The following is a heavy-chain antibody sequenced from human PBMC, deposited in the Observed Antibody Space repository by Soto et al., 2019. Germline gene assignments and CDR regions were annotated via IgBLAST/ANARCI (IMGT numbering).Heavy chain of an antibody. D-gene: IGHD2-21*02. V-gene: IGHV3-66*01. CDR2: IYSGGST. CDR1: GFTVSSNY. J-gene: IGHJ4*02. CDR3: ARDGEGGDYYFDY. Sequence: EVQLVKSGGGLVQPGGSLRLSCAASGFTVSSNYMSWVRQAPGKGLEWVSVIYSGGSTYYADSVKGRFTISRDNSKNTLYLQMNSLRAEDTAVYYCARDGEGGDYYFDYWGQGTLVTVSS.